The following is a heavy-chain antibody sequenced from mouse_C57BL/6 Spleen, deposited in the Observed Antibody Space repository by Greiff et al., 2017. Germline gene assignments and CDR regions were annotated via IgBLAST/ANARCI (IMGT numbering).Heavy chain of an antibody. CDR1: GFTFSDYY. CDR2: INYDGSST. V-gene: IGHV5-16*01. D-gene: IGHD4-1*01. CDR3: ARELGRYYAMDY. Sequence: DVQLQESEGGLVQPGSSMKLSCTASGFTFSDYYMAWVRQVPEKGLEWVANINYDGSSTYYLDSLKSRFIISRDNAKNILYLQMSSLKSEDTATYYCARELGRYYAMDYWGQGTSVTVSS. J-gene: IGHJ4*01.